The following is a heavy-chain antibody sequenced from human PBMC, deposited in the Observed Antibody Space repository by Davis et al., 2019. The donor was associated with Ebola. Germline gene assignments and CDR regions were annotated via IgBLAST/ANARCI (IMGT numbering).Heavy chain of an antibody. CDR2: IKSKTDGGTT. J-gene: IGHJ4*02. CDR1: GFTFSSYA. V-gene: IGHV3-15*01. D-gene: IGHD4-17*01. CDR3: TTDGAGDYGDY. Sequence: GESLKISCAASGFTFSSYAMSWVRQAPGKGLEWVGRIKSKTDGGTTDYAAPVKGRFTISRDDSKNTLYLQMNSLKTEDTAVYYCTTDGAGDYGDYWGQGTLVTVSS.